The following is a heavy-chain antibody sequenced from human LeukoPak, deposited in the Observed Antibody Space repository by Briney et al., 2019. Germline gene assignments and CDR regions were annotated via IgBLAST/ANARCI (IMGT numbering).Heavy chain of an antibody. Sequence: GGSLRLSCAASGFTFSSYSMNWVRQAPGKGLEWVSYISSSSSTIYYADSVKGRFTISRDNAKNSLYLQMNSLRAEDTAVYYCARDATESLGYYYYYYMDVWGKGTTVTVSS. D-gene: IGHD5/OR15-5a*01. CDR1: GFTFSSYS. CDR2: ISSSSSTI. J-gene: IGHJ6*03. V-gene: IGHV3-48*01. CDR3: ARDATESLGYYYYYYMDV.